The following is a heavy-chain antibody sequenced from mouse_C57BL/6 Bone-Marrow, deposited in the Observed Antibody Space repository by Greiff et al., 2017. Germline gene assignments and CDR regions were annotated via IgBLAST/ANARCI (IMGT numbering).Heavy chain of an antibody. J-gene: IGHJ3*01. CDR3: AKTGRAWFAY. D-gene: IGHD3-2*01. Sequence: QVQLQQSGPELVKPGASVKLSCKASGYAFSSSWMNWVKQRPGQGLEWIGRIYPGDGDTNYNGKFKGKATLTVDKSSSTAYMQLSSLAAEDSAVCFCAKTGRAWFAYWGQGTLVTVSA. V-gene: IGHV1-82*01. CDR1: GYAFSSSW. CDR2: IYPGDGDT.